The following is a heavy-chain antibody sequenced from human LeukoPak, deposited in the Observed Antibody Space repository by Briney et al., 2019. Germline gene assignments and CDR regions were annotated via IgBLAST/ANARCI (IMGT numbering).Heavy chain of an antibody. Sequence: ASVTVSCTASGYTFTSYAMHWVRQAPGQRLEWMGWINAGNGNTKYSQKFQGRVTITRGTSASTAYMELSSLRSEDTAVYYCARGGYRGGLDYWGQGTLVTVSS. D-gene: IGHD2-15*01. CDR3: ARGGYRGGLDY. V-gene: IGHV1-3*01. CDR1: GYTFTSYA. CDR2: INAGNGNT. J-gene: IGHJ4*02.